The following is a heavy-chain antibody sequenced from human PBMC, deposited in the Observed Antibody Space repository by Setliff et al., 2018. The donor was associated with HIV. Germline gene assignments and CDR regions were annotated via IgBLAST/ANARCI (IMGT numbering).Heavy chain of an antibody. V-gene: IGHV4-34*01. CDR2: INDSGST. Sequence: PSETLSLTCAVYNGSFSGYYWTWIRQPPGKGLEWIGEINDSGSTNYSPSLKSRVTISVDASRNQFSLRLSSVAAADTAVYYCAAWGPRYSYAPYFFDSWGQGTLVT. CDR1: NGSFSGYY. J-gene: IGHJ4*02. CDR3: AAWGPRYSYAPYFFDS. D-gene: IGHD5-18*01.